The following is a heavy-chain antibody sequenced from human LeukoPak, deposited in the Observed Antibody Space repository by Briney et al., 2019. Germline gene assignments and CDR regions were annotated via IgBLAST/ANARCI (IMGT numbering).Heavy chain of an antibody. CDR3: AGSSTVTTFAGYYYYMDV. CDR1: GYSISSGYY. V-gene: IGHV4-38-2*01. D-gene: IGHD4-17*01. Sequence: SETLSLTCAVSGYSISSGYYWGWIRQPPGKGLEWIGSIHHSGSTYYNPSLKSRVTISVDTSKNQFSLKLSSVTAADTAVYYCAGSSTVTTFAGYYYYMDVWGKGTTVTVSS. J-gene: IGHJ6*03. CDR2: IHHSGST.